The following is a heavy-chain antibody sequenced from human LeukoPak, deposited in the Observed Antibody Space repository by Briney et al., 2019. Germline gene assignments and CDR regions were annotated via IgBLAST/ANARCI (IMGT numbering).Heavy chain of an antibody. J-gene: IGHJ4*02. V-gene: IGHV1-2*02. CDR3: ASSYYYDSSVDY. Sequence: GASVKVSCKASGYTFTGYYMHWVRQAPGQGLEWMGWISPNSGGTNYAQKSQGRVTMTRDTSISTAYMALSRLRSDDTAVYYCASSYYYDSSVDYWGQGTLVTVSS. CDR2: ISPNSGGT. D-gene: IGHD3-22*01. CDR1: GYTFTGYY.